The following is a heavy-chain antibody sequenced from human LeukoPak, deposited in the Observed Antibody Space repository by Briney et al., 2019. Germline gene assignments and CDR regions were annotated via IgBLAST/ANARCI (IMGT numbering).Heavy chain of an antibody. D-gene: IGHD6-13*01. V-gene: IGHV3-9*03. CDR1: GFTFDDYA. J-gene: IGHJ3*02. CDR2: ISWNSGSI. CDR3: AKDRYSSSWYAFDI. Sequence: GGSLRLSCAASGFTFDDYAMYWVRQAPGKGLEWVSGISWNSGSIGYADSVKGRFTISRDNAKNSLYLQMNSLRAEDMALYYCAKDRYSSSWYAFDIWGQGTMVTVSS.